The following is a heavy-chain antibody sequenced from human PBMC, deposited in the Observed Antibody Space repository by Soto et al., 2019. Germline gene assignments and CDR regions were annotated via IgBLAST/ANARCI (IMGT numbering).Heavy chain of an antibody. CDR3: ARSNTPKVTTPYFDS. J-gene: IGHJ4*02. D-gene: IGHD4-17*01. V-gene: IGHV1-2*04. Sequence: QVQLVQSGAEAREPGASLKVSCKASGYTFTDYYVHWVRQAPGQGLEWMAWVNTNTGGTNYARNFRDWVTVTRDTSISTAYMELNRLKSADTAVYYCARSNTPKVTTPYFDSWGQGTLVTVSS. CDR1: GYTFTDYY. CDR2: VNTNTGGT.